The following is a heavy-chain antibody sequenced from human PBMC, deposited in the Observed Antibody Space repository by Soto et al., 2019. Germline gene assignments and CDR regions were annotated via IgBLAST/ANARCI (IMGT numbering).Heavy chain of an antibody. CDR2: VWYDGGNK. D-gene: IGHD5-12*01. Sequence: QVQLVESGGGVVQPGRSLRLSCAASGFTFSSYGMHLVRQAPGKGLEWVALVWYDGGNKYYADSVKGRFTISRDNSKNTLYLQMNSLRDEDTAVYYCVRAAGYSGNDYVSYCGMDVWGKGTTVTVSS. V-gene: IGHV3-33*01. J-gene: IGHJ6*04. CDR1: GFTFSSYG. CDR3: VRAAGYSGNDYVSYCGMDV.